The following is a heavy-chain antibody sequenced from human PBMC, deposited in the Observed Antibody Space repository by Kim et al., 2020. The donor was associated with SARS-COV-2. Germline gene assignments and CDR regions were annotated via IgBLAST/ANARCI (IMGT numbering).Heavy chain of an antibody. J-gene: IGHJ6*03. V-gene: IGHV3-53*01. CDR2: IYSGGST. D-gene: IGHD3-16*01. CDR1: GFTVSSNY. CDR3: AGDGKGDYYYMDV. Sequence: GGSLRLSCAASGFTVSSNYMSWVRQAPGKGLEWVSVIYSGGSTYYADSVKGRFTISRDNSKNTLYLQMNSLRAEDTAVYYCAGDGKGDYYYMDVWGKGTTVTVSS.